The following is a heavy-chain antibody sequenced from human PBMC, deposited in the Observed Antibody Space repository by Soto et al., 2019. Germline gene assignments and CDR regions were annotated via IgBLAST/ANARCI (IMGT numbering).Heavy chain of an antibody. Sequence: PSETLSLTCTVSGDSISSYSWSWIRQAAGKGLEWIGRIYASGSTNYNPILKSRLTISVDTSKKQFSLKLSSVTAADTAVYYCAVIGDSQSSNHAIDAWGQGTTVTVSS. D-gene: IGHD3-10*01. J-gene: IGHJ6*02. CDR3: AVIGDSQSSNHAIDA. V-gene: IGHV4-4*07. CDR2: IYASGST. CDR1: GDSISSYS.